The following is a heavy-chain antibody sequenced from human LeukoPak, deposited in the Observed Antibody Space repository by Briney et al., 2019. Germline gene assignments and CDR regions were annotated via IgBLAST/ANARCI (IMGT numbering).Heavy chain of an antibody. CDR2: GFHTGRT. CDR3: ARGGEKPPPED. J-gene: IGHJ4*02. CDR1: GASISTYF. V-gene: IGHV4-59*01. Sequence: SETLSLTCTVSGASISTYFWTWIRQPPGKGLEWIGYGFHTGRTNYSPSLSSRVTIAVDTSKNQFSLKLRSMNAADTAVYYCARGGEKPPPEDWGQGILVTVSS.